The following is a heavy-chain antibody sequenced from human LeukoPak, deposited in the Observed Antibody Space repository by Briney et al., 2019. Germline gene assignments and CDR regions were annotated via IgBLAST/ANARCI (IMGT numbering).Heavy chain of an antibody. CDR3: AREGSGFGSTNYYMDV. CDR2: IYYSGST. V-gene: IGHV4-39*07. D-gene: IGHD3-10*01. J-gene: IGHJ6*03. Sequence: SETLSLTCTVSGGSISSSSYYWGWIRQPPGKGLEWIGSIYYSGSTYYNPSLKSRVTISVDTSKNQFSLKLSSVTAADTAVYYCAREGSGFGSTNYYMDVWGKGTTVTVSS. CDR1: GGSISSSSYY.